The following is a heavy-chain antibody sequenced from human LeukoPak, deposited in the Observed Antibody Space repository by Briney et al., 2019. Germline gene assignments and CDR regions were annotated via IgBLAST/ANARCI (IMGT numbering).Heavy chain of an antibody. CDR3: ARDGVRGNATPYFDY. J-gene: IGHJ4*02. CDR2: IYYSGST. D-gene: IGHD1-1*01. V-gene: IGHV4-61*01. CDR1: GGSVSSGTYY. Sequence: PSETLSLTCTVSGGSVSSGTYYWSWIRQPPGTGLEWIGYIYYSGSTNYNPSLKSRVTISIDTSKNQFSLKLSSVTAADTAVYYCARDGVRGNATPYFDYWGQGPLVTVPS.